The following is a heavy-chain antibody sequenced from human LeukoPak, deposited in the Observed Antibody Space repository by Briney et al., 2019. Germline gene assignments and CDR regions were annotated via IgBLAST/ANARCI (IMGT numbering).Heavy chain of an antibody. V-gene: IGHV4-34*01. CDR2: INHSGST. CDR1: GGSFSGYC. D-gene: IGHD3-3*01. J-gene: IGHJ5*02. Sequence: SETLSLTCAVYGGSFSGYCWSWIRQPPGKGLEWIGEINHSGSTNYNPSLKSRVTISVDTSKNQFSLKLSSVTAADTAVYYCARRYYDFWSGYYGWFDPWGQGTLVTVSS. CDR3: ARRYYDFWSGYYGWFDP.